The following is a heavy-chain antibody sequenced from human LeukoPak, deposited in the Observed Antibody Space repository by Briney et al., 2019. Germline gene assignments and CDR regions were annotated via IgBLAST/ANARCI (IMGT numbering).Heavy chain of an antibody. V-gene: IGHV3-23*01. CDR3: ARDAPHYYVSFDF. Sequence: GGSLRLPCAASGFTFSSYAMSWVRQAPGKGLEWVSAISGSGGSTYYADSVKGRFTISRDDSKNTLYLQINSLRVDDTAVYYCARDAPHYYVSFDFWGQGTLVTVSS. CDR2: ISGSGGST. J-gene: IGHJ4*02. D-gene: IGHD3-10*01. CDR1: GFTFSSYA.